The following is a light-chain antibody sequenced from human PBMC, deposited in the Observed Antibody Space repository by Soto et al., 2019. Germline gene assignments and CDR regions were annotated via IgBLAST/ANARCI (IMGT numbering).Light chain of an antibody. V-gene: IGKV1-39*01. J-gene: IGKJ1*01. CDR1: QSISSS. CDR2: STS. Sequence: DIQMTQSPSSLSASVGDSVTITCRASQSISSSLNWYQQKQGKAPKLPIYSTSSLQSGVPSRFSGSGSGTDFTLAINSLQPEDFATYYCQQSSRTPITFGQGTKVDI. CDR3: QQSSRTPIT.